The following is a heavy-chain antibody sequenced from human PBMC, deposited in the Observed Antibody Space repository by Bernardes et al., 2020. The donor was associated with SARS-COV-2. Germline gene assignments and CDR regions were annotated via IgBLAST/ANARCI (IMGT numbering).Heavy chain of an antibody. CDR2: IKSKIDGETT. CDR1: GLTFGDTW. V-gene: IGHV3-15*01. J-gene: IGHJ4*02. D-gene: IGHD2-21*01. CDR3: NTNPLWRFFDY. Sequence: GGSLRLSCVVSGLTFGDTWMNWVRQAPGPGLEWVGRIKSKIDGETTEYAAPVKGRFALSRDDSKNTVYLRMNDLQIEDTAVYFCNTNPLWRFFDYWGQGVLVTVSS.